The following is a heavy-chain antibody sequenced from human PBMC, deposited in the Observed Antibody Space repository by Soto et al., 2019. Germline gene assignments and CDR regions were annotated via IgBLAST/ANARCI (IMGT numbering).Heavy chain of an antibody. Sequence: NPSETLSLTCTVSGDSINSADYYWSWLRQPPGKGLEWIGYIYYSRSDYYNPSLGRRATITIDTSRNQFSLNLMSVTAADTAVYYCARVVQFYGSSGYSFYYFDYWGQGALVTVSS. CDR2: IYYSRSD. J-gene: IGHJ4*02. CDR3: ARVVQFYGSSGYSFYYFDY. V-gene: IGHV4-30-4*01. D-gene: IGHD3-22*01. CDR1: GDSINSADYY.